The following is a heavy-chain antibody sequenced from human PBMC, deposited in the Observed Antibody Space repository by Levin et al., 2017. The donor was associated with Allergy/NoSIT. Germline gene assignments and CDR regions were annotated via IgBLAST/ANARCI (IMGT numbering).Heavy chain of an antibody. CDR1: GFTFSSYA. D-gene: IGHD2-2*01. J-gene: IGHJ5*02. CDR3: ARSPTSSYVWFDP. Sequence: GESLKISCAASGFTFSSYAMSWVRQAPGKGLEWVSTISGSGGNTYYADSVKGRFTISRDKSKNTLYLQMNSLRAEDTAVYYCARSPTSSYVWFDPWGQGTLVTVSS. V-gene: IGHV3-23*01. CDR2: ISGSGGNT.